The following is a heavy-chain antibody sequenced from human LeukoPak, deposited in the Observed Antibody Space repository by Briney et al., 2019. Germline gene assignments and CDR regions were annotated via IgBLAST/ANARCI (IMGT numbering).Heavy chain of an antibody. Sequence: ASVKVSCKASGGTFSSYAISWVRQAPGQGLEWMGGIIPIFGTANYAQKFQGRVTITADESTSTAYMELSSLRSEDTAVYYCARESHLYCSGGSCHPMDVRGKGTTVTVSS. J-gene: IGHJ6*03. V-gene: IGHV1-69*13. D-gene: IGHD2-15*01. CDR2: IIPIFGTA. CDR3: ARESHLYCSGGSCHPMDV. CDR1: GGTFSSYA.